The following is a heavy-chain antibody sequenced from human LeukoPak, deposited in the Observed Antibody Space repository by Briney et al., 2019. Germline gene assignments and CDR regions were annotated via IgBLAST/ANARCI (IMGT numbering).Heavy chain of an antibody. CDR3: ARAGIAVAGQYYYYYYYMDV. D-gene: IGHD6-19*01. CDR1: GDSITGYY. J-gene: IGHJ6*03. CDR2: IYYTGNT. V-gene: IGHV4-39*07. Sequence: SETLSLTCTVSGDSITGYYWGWIRQPPGKGLEWIGNIYYTGNTYYNASLKSRVTISVDTSKNQFSLKVISMTAADTAVYYCARAGIAVAGQYYYYYYYMDVWGKGTTVTVSS.